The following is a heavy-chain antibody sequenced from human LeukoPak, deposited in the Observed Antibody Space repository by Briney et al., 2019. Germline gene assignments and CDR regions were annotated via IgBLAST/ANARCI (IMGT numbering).Heavy chain of an antibody. J-gene: IGHJ4*02. D-gene: IGHD2-2*02. V-gene: IGHV3-30-3*01. CDR3: ARDSEGVVPAAILAILDY. CDR1: GFTFSSYA. Sequence: GGSLRLSCAASGFTFSSYAMPWVRQAPGEGLEWVAVISYDGSNKYYADSVKGRFTISRDNSKNTLYLQMNSLRAEDTAVYYCARDSEGVVPAAILAILDYWGQGTLVTVSS. CDR2: ISYDGSNK.